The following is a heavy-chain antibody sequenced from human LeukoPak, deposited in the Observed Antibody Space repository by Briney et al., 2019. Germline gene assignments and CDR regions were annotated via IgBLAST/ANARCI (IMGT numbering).Heavy chain of an antibody. Sequence: EASVKVSCKASGYTFTSYDINWVRQATGQGLEWMGWMNPNSGNTGYAQKFQGRVTITRNTPISTAYMELSSLRSEDTAVYYCAGSRDGYNNFDYWGQGTLVTVSS. CDR2: MNPNSGNT. CDR1: GYTFTSYD. D-gene: IGHD5-24*01. J-gene: IGHJ4*02. CDR3: AGSRDGYNNFDY. V-gene: IGHV1-8*03.